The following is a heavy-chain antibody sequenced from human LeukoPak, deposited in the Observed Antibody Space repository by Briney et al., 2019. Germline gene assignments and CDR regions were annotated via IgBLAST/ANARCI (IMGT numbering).Heavy chain of an antibody. CDR1: GGTFSSSA. D-gene: IGHD5-18*01. Sequence: SVKVSCKASGGTFSSSAITWVRQAPGQGLEWMGRIIPVLNITSYAQKFQGSVTITADTSTSTVYMELSSLRSEETAVFYCARDQGLTAPPPYGLDVWGQGTTVIVSS. J-gene: IGHJ6*02. CDR2: IIPVLNIT. CDR3: ARDQGLTAPPPYGLDV. V-gene: IGHV1-69*04.